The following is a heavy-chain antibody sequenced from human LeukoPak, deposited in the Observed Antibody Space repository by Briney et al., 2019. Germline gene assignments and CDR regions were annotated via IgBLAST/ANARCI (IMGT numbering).Heavy chain of an antibody. J-gene: IGHJ3*02. CDR2: MNPNSGNT. V-gene: IGHV1-8*01. Sequence: ASVKVSCKASGYTFTSYDINWVRQATGQGLEWMGWMNPNSGNTGYAQKFQGRVTMTRNTSISTAYMELSSLRSEDTAVYYCARARCGSGSWDCAFDIWDQGTMVTVSS. D-gene: IGHD3-22*01. CDR1: GYTFTSYD. CDR3: ARARCGSGSWDCAFDI.